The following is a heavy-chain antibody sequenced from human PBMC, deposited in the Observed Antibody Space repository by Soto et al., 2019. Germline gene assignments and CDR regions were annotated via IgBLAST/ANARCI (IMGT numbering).Heavy chain of an antibody. Sequence: GGSLRLSCAASGFTFSSYWMSWVRQAPGKGLEWVANIKQDGSEKYYVDSVKGRFTISRDNAKNSLYLQMNSLRAEDTAVYYCARVLWFGELLFSYWGQGTLVTVSS. J-gene: IGHJ4*02. D-gene: IGHD3-10*01. V-gene: IGHV3-7*01. CDR1: GFTFSSYW. CDR2: IKQDGSEK. CDR3: ARVLWFGELLFSY.